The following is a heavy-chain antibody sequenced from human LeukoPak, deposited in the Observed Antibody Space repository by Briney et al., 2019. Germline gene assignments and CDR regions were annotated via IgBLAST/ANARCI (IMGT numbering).Heavy chain of an antibody. D-gene: IGHD3-22*01. J-gene: IGHJ4*02. Sequence: ASVKVSCKASGYTFTSYYLHWVRQAPGQGLERMGIINPSGGSTSYAQKFQGRVTMTRDTSTSTVYMQLSSLRSEDTAVYYCARARRNYDSLDYWGQGTLVTVSS. CDR3: ARARRNYDSLDY. CDR2: INPSGGST. CDR1: GYTFTSYY. V-gene: IGHV1-46*01.